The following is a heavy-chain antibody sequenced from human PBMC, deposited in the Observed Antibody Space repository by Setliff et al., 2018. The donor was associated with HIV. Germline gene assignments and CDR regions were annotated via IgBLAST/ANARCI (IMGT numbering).Heavy chain of an antibody. J-gene: IGHJ5*02. Sequence: SETLSLTCAVYGGSFSGYYWSWIRQPPGKGLEWIGEINHSGSTNYNPSLKSRVTISVDTSKNQFSLKLSSVTAADTAVYYCARRGAATVLNWFDPWGQGTLVTVSS. D-gene: IGHD5-18*01. V-gene: IGHV4-34*01. CDR2: INHSGST. CDR1: GGSFSGYY. CDR3: ARRGAATVLNWFDP.